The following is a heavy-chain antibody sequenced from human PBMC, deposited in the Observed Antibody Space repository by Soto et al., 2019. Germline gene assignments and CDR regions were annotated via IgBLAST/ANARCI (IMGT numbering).Heavy chain of an antibody. CDR2: ISWNSGQL. D-gene: IGHD4-17*01. CDR3: AKDKSTGEYSYYRYMDV. Sequence: EVLLVESGGGLVQPDRPLRLSCEASGFNFGNYAMHWVRQVPGKGLEWVSAISWNSGQLDYVDSVRGRFTISRDNGKNSLYLEMNSLRPDDTALYFCAKDKSTGEYSYYRYMDVWGRGTTVIVSS. CDR1: GFNFGNYA. J-gene: IGHJ6*03. V-gene: IGHV3-9*01.